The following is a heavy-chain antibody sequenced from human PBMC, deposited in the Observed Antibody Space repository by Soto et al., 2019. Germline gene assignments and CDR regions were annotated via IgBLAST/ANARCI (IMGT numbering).Heavy chain of an antibody. J-gene: IGHJ2*01. Sequence: QAQLQESGPGPVKPSETLSLTCTVSGGSVSGGTRYWSWIRQPPGKVLEWIGYIYNSGSTNYNPSLESRATISVDTSKTQSPLKLRAVAAADTAVYYWARGYRTGGYWLDLWGRGTRVTVSS. D-gene: IGHD6-13*01. V-gene: IGHV4-61*01. CDR2: IYNSGST. CDR3: ARGYRTGGYWLDL. CDR1: GGSVSGGTRY.